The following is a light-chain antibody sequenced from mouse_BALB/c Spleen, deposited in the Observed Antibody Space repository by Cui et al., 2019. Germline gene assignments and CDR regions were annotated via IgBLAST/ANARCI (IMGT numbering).Light chain of an antibody. CDR1: QDINSY. V-gene: IGKV14-111*01. CDR3: LQYDEFPFT. Sequence: DIKMTQSASSMYASLGERVTITCKAGQDINSYLSWFQQKPGKSPKTLIYRANRLVDGVPSRFSGSGSGQDYSLPISSLEYEDMGIYYCLQYDEFPFTFGSGTKLEIK. CDR2: RAN. J-gene: IGKJ4*01.